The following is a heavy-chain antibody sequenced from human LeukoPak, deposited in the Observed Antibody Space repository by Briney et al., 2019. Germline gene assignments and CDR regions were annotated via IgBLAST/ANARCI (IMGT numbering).Heavy chain of an antibody. CDR2: IKQDGSEK. Sequence: PGGSLRLSCAASGFTFSSYWMSWVRQAPGKGLEWVANIKQDGSEKYYVDSVKGRFTISRDNGKNSLYLQMNSLKTEDTAVYYCARGYCRSTTSCYFDYWGQGTLVTVSS. CDR1: GFTFSSYW. CDR3: ARGYCRSTTSCYFDY. J-gene: IGHJ4*02. D-gene: IGHD2/OR15-2a*01. V-gene: IGHV3-7*03.